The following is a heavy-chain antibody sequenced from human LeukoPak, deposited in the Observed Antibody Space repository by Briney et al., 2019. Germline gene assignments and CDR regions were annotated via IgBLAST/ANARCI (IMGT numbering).Heavy chain of an antibody. CDR3: TRLLPYYYDSSGYDDAFDI. J-gene: IGHJ3*02. V-gene: IGHV3-73*01. CDR1: GFTFSGSA. D-gene: IGHD3-22*01. CDR2: IRSKANSYAT. Sequence: GGSLRLTCAASGFTFSGSAMHWVRQASGKGLEWVGRIRSKANSYATVYAASVKGRFTISRDDSKNTAYLQMNSLKTEDTAVYYCTRLLPYYYDSSGYDDAFDIWGQGTMVTVSS.